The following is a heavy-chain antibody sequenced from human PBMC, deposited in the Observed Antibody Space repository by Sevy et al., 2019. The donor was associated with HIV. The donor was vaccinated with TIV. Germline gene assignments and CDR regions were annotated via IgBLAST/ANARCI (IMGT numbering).Heavy chain of an antibody. D-gene: IGHD3-3*01. CDR2: ISYDGSNK. CDR1: GFTFSSYG. V-gene: IGHV3-30*18. J-gene: IGHJ6*02. CDR3: AKEAQNYDFCSGYLTADYYYGMDV. Sequence: GGSLRLSCAASGFTFSSYGMHWVRQAPGKGLEWVAVISYDGSNKYYADSVKGRFTISRDNSKNTLYLQMNSLRAEDKAVYYCAKEAQNYDFCSGYLTADYYYGMDVWGQRTTVTVSS.